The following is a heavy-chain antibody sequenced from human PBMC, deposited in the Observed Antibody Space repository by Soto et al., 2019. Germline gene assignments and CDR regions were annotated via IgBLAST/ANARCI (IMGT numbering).Heavy chain of an antibody. CDR3: ARAPALSVYYPYFDS. CDR2: ISYDGSNK. J-gene: IGHJ4*02. D-gene: IGHD3-22*01. Sequence: QVQLVESGGGVVQPGRSLRLSCAASGFTFSSYGIHWVRQAPGKGLEWVAVISYDGSNKYYADSVKGRFTISRDNSKNNLYLQINSRRGEDRVVYYCARAPALSVYYPYFDSWGQGTLVTVSS. CDR1: GFTFSSYG. V-gene: IGHV3-30*03.